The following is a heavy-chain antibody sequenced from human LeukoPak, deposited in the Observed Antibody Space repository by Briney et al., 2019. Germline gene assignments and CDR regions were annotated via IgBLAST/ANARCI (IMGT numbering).Heavy chain of an antibody. CDR2: IYIGGST. V-gene: IGHV3-66*01. Sequence: PGGSLRLSCVASGFTFSSYSMHWVRQGPGKGLEWVSVIYIGGSTYYADSVKGRFTISRDNSKNTLYLQMNTLRAEDTAVYYCARGGCNSSSCYEIWGQGTMVTVSS. CDR3: ARGGCNSSSCYEI. CDR1: GFTFSSYS. D-gene: IGHD2-2*01. J-gene: IGHJ3*02.